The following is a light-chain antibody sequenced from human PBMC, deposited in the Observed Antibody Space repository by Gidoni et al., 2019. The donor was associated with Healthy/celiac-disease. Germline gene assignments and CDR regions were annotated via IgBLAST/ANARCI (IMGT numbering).Light chain of an antibody. V-gene: IGKV3-20*01. J-gene: IGKJ1*01. CDR1: QSVSSSY. CDR3: QQYGSSPWT. CDR2: GAS. Sequence: PGTLSLSPGERATLSCRASQSVSSSYLAWYQQKPGQAPRLLIYGASSRATGIPDRFSGSGSGTDFTLTISRLEPEDFAVYYCQQYGSSPWTFGQGTKVEIK.